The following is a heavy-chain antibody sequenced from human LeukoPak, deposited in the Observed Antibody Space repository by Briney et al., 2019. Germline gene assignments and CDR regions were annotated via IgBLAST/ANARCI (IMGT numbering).Heavy chain of an antibody. CDR3: ARGPEGTAGGYYYGSGSYLPDY. CDR1: VYTFTSYG. D-gene: IGHD3-10*01. J-gene: IGHJ4*02. V-gene: IGHV1-18*01. Sequence: ASVKVSCKASVYTFTSYGISWVRQAPGQGLEWMGWISAYNGNTNYAQKLQGRVTMTTDTSTSTAYMELRSLRSDDTAVYYCARGPEGTAGGYYYGSGSYLPDYWGQGTLVTVSS. CDR2: ISAYNGNT.